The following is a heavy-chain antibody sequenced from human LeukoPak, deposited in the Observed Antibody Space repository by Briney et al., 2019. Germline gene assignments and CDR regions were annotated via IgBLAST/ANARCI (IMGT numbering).Heavy chain of an antibody. D-gene: IGHD1-26*01. J-gene: IGHJ4*02. Sequence: SETLSLTCVVYGVSFSGNYWSWIRQPPGKGLEWIGEINNSGSTNYNPSVKSRVTISVDTSKNQFSLKVSSVTAADTAVYYCARGYNRGSYYNYWGQGTLVTVTS. V-gene: IGHV4-34*01. CDR3: ARGYNRGSYYNY. CDR1: GVSFSGNY. CDR2: INNSGST.